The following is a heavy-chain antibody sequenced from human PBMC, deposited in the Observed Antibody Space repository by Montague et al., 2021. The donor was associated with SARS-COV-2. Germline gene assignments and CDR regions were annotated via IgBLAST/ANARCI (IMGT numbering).Heavy chain of an antibody. CDR3: ARDPSRQALVYPIGEYYYGLDV. CDR2: IYYSGST. CDR1: GGSISSSSYY. D-gene: IGHD1-14*01. Sequence: SETLSLTCTVSGGSISSSSYYWGWIRQAPGKGLEWIGSIYYSGSTYYNPSLKSRVTISVATSKNHFPLKLSSVTAADTAVYSCARDPSRQALVYPIGEYYYGLDVWGQGTTVTVSS. V-gene: IGHV4-39*06. J-gene: IGHJ6*02.